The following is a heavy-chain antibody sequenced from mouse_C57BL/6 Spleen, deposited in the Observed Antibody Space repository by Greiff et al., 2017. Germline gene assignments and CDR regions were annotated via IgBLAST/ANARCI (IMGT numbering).Heavy chain of an antibody. Sequence: VHVKQSGPELVKPGASVKISCKASGYTFTDYYMNWVKQSHGKSLEWIGDINPNNGGTSYNQKFKGKATLTVDKSSSTAYMELHSLTSEDSAVYYAACFITTVVEGFAYWGQGTLVTVAT. D-gene: IGHD1-1*01. J-gene: IGHJ3*01. V-gene: IGHV1-26*01. CDR1: GYTFTDYY. CDR2: INPNNGGT. CDR3: ACFITTVVEGFAY.